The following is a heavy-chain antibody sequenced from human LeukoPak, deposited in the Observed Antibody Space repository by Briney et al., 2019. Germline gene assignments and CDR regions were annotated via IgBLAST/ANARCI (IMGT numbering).Heavy chain of an antibody. CDR3: ARAPERWYSYGSYTYYYMDV. D-gene: IGHD5-18*01. V-gene: IGHV4-61*08. Sequence: KSSETLSLTCTVSDGSISTSDYYWAWIRQPPGKGLEWIGSISYSGSTNYNPSLESRVTISVDTSKNQISLKLSPVTAADTTVYYCARAPERWYSYGSYTYYYMDVWGKGTTVTVSS. CDR1: DGSISTSDYY. CDR2: ISYSGST. J-gene: IGHJ6*03.